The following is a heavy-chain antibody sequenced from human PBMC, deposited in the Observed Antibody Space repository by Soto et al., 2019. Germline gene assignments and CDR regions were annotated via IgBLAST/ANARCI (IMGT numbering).Heavy chain of an antibody. CDR2: ITYTGVST. CDR1: EFSFDDYA. V-gene: IGHV3-23*01. CDR3: AKSEPYGSGSYYFDY. Sequence: PGGSLRLSCAASEFSFDDYAMSWVRQAPGKGLEWVSSITYTGVSTYYVDSVKGRFTISRDNSKDTLYLQMNSLRAEDTAIYYCAKSEPYGSGSYYFDYWGQGTLVTVSS. D-gene: IGHD1-26*01. J-gene: IGHJ4*02.